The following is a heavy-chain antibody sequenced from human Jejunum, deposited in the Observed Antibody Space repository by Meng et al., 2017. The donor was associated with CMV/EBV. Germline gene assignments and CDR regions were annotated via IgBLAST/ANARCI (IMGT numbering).Heavy chain of an antibody. CDR1: GFSPVSSGES. Sequence: QLHLKGSGPTLSQPTQTLPWNCTFVGFSPVSSGESVGWIRQPPGKALEWLAVIYWDDDKRYSPSLKSRLTITKDTSKNQVVLTLTNMDPVDTATYYCALFTRSWFDPWGQGTLVTVSS. CDR3: ALFTRSWFDP. J-gene: IGHJ5*02. CDR2: IYWDDDK. V-gene: IGHV2-5*02. D-gene: IGHD2-2*01.